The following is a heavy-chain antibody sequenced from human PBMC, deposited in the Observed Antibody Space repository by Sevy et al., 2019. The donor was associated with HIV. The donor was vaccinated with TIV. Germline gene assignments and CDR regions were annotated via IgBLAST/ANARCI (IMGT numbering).Heavy chain of an antibody. Sequence: GGSLRLSCAASGFTFSIYAMSWVRQAPGKGLEWVSAISGSGGSTYYADSVKGRFTISRDNSKNTLYLQMNSLRPEDTAVYYCARDLPSAVINPFYYYGLDVWGQGTTVTVSS. D-gene: IGHD3-22*01. CDR3: ARDLPSAVINPFYYYGLDV. J-gene: IGHJ6*02. V-gene: IGHV3-23*01. CDR2: ISGSGGST. CDR1: GFTFSIYA.